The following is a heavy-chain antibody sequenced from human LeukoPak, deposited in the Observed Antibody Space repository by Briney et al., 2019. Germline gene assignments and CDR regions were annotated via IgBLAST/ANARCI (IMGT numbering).Heavy chain of an antibody. CDR1: GFTFSSYG. V-gene: IGHV3-30*18. CDR2: ISYDGSNK. J-gene: IGHJ4*02. D-gene: IGHD6-13*01. CDR3: AKDLGSSWYDTGEDY. Sequence: GRSLRLSCAASGFTFSSYGMHWVRQAPGKGLEWVAVISYDGSNKYYADSVKGRFTISRDNSKNTLYLQMNSLRAGDTAVYYCAKDLGSSWYDTGEDYWGRGTLVTVSS.